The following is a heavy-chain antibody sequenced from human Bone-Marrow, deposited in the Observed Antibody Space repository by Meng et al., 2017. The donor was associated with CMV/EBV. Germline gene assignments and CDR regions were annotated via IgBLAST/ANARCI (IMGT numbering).Heavy chain of an antibody. Sequence: GESLKISCAASGFTFSSYSMNWVRQAPGKGLEWVANIKPDGSERYHVDSVKGRFTISRDNAKNSLYLQMNNLRAEDSAVYFCARDWSCMDVWGQGTTVTFSS. J-gene: IGHJ6*02. CDR2: IKPDGSER. CDR1: GFTFSSYS. CDR3: ARDWSCMDV. V-gene: IGHV3-7*01.